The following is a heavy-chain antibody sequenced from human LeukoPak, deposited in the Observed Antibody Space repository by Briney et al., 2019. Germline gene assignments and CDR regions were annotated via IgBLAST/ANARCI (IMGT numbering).Heavy chain of an antibody. Sequence: PGGSLRLSCAASGFTFSSYSMNWVRQAPGKGLEWVSSISSSSSYIYYADSVKGRFTISRDNAKNSLYLQMNSLRAEDTAVYYCARENVYDFWSGYYYYYYYMDVWGKGTTVTVSS. V-gene: IGHV3-21*01. J-gene: IGHJ6*03. CDR3: ARENVYDFWSGYYYYYYYMDV. CDR1: GFTFSSYS. D-gene: IGHD3-3*01. CDR2: ISSSSSYI.